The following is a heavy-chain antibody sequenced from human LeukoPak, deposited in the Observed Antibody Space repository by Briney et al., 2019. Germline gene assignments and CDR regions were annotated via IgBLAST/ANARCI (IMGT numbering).Heavy chain of an antibody. CDR2: INPNSGGT. Sequence: ASVRVSCKASGYTFTGYYMHWVRQAPGQGLEWMGWINPNSGGTNYAQKFQGRVTMTRDTSISTAYMELSRLRSDDTAVYYCAITRRDGYNRFDYRGQGTLVTVSS. CDR1: GYTFTGYY. CDR3: AITRRDGYNRFDY. V-gene: IGHV1-2*02. J-gene: IGHJ4*02. D-gene: IGHD5-24*01.